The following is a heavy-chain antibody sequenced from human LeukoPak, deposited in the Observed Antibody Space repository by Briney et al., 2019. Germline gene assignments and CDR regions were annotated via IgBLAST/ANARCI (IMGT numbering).Heavy chain of an antibody. CDR1: GGCISSYY. CDR2: IYYSGST. V-gene: IGHV4-59*01. D-gene: IGHD6-6*01. J-gene: IGHJ4*02. CDR3: ATRYSRSSGFDY. Sequence: SETLSLTCTVSGGCISSYYWSWIRQPPGKGLEWIGYIYYSGSTNYNPSLKSRVTISVDTSKNQFSLKLSSVTAADTAVYYCATRYSRSSGFDYWGQGTLVTVSS.